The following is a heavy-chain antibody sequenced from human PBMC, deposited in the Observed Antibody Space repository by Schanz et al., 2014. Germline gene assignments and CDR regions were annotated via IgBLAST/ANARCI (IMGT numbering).Heavy chain of an antibody. CDR1: GFTFSTYW. J-gene: IGHJ6*02. CDR2: IKQDGSKK. V-gene: IGHV3-7*03. Sequence: VQLVESGGALVQPGGSLRLSCSASGFTFSTYWMSWVRQAPGKGLEWVANIKQDGSKKYYVDSVRGRFTISRDNAKNTLYLQMNSLRDEDTAMYYCARRVPYSFGLDVWGQGATVTVSS. D-gene: IGHD1-1*01. CDR3: ARRVPYSFGLDV.